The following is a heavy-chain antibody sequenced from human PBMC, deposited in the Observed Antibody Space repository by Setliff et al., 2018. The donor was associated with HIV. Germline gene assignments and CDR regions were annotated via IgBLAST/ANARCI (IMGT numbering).Heavy chain of an antibody. D-gene: IGHD3-16*02. CDR2: IYTSGST. V-gene: IGHV4-61*02. J-gene: IGHJ4*02. CDR3: ARETYDYVWGTYRYRPRHFDY. CDR1: GGSIISGSNY. Sequence: SETLSLTCTVSGGSIISGSNYWSWIRQPAGKGLEWIGRIYTSGSTNYNPSLKSRVTMSVDTSKNQFSLNLNSVTAADTAVYYCARETYDYVWGTYRYRPRHFDYWGQGTLVTVSS.